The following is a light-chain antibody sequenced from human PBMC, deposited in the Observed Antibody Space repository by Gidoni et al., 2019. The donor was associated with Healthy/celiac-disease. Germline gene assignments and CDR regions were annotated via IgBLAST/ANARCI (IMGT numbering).Light chain of an antibody. Sequence: SELTQPPPESVSPGQTASITCSGDKSGDKYACWYQQKPGQSPVLVIYQDSKRPSGIPERFSGSNSGNTATLTISGTQAMDEADYYCQAWDSSTVVFGGGTKLTVL. V-gene: IGLV3-1*01. CDR2: QDS. J-gene: IGLJ2*01. CDR3: QAWDSSTVV. CDR1: KSGDKY.